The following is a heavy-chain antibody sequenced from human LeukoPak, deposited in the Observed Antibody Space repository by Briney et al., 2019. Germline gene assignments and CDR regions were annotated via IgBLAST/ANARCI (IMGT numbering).Heavy chain of an antibody. CDR3: TTDRYCSGGSCYYLSY. V-gene: IGHV3-15*01. D-gene: IGHD2-15*01. Sequence: GGSLRLSCAASGFTFSNAWMSWVRQAPGKGLEWVGRIKSKTDGGTTDYAAPVKGRFTISRDDSKNTLYLQMNSLKTEDTAVYYCTTDRYCSGGSCYYLSYWGQGTLVTVSS. CDR2: IKSKTDGGTT. CDR1: GFTFSNAW. J-gene: IGHJ4*02.